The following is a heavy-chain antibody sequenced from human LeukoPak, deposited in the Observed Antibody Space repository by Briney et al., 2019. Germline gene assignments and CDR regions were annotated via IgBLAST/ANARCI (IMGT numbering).Heavy chain of an antibody. Sequence: ASVKVSCKASGYTFTSYYMHWVRQAPGQGLEWMGIINPSGGSTSYAQKFQGRVTITADKSTSTAYMELSSLRSEDTAVYYCARGSRSPNWFDPWGQGTLVTVSS. D-gene: IGHD1-26*01. CDR2: INPSGGST. V-gene: IGHV1-46*01. CDR1: GYTFTSYY. J-gene: IGHJ5*02. CDR3: ARGSRSPNWFDP.